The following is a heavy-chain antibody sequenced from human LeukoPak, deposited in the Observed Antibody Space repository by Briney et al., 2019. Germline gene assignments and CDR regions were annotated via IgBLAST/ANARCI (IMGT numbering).Heavy chain of an antibody. Sequence: GASVKVSCKASGGTFSSYAISWVRQAPGQGLEWMGGIIPIFGTANYAQKFQGRVTITADGSTSTAYMELSSLRSEDTAVYYCARNIVATTHYYYGMDVWGKGTTVTVSS. V-gene: IGHV1-69*01. CDR2: IIPIFGTA. CDR1: GGTFSSYA. J-gene: IGHJ6*04. CDR3: ARNIVATTHYYYGMDV. D-gene: IGHD5-12*01.